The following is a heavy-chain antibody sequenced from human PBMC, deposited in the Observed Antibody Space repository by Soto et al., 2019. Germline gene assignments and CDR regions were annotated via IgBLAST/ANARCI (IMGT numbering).Heavy chain of an antibody. D-gene: IGHD6-6*01. J-gene: IGHJ6*02. V-gene: IGHV3-48*02. CDR3: AREDGCSSWSVRVDYFFCMDY. CDR1: GFIFSDYT. CDR2: ISSSGDAI. Sequence: EVQLVESGGDLVQPGGSLRLSCAASGFIFSDYTMTWVRQAPGRGLEFVSHISSSGDAIFYAESVKGRFTVSRDNAKNSLCLQMNSLIDVDTAVYFCAREDGCSSWSVRVDYFFCMDYWGQGTAVTVSS.